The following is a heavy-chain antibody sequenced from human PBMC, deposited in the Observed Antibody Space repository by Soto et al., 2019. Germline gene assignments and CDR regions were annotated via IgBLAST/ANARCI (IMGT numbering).Heavy chain of an antibody. J-gene: IGHJ6*02. D-gene: IGHD6-13*01. CDR1: GGSISSGGYY. V-gene: IGHV4-31*03. Sequence: QVQLQESGPGLVKPSQTLSLTCTVSGGSISSGGYYWSWIRQHPGKGLEWFGYIYYSGSSYYNPYLKSRVTISGDTSKNQFSLKLSSVTAADTAVYYCARLVSSSWSLYYYYGMDVWGQGTTVTVSS. CDR3: ARLVSSSWSLYYYYGMDV. CDR2: IYYSGSS.